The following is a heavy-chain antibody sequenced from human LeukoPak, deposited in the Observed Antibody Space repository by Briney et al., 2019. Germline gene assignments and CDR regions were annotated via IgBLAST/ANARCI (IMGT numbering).Heavy chain of an antibody. Sequence: SETLSLTCTVSGGSISSYYWSWIRQPPGKGLEWIGEINHSGSTNYNPSLKSRVTISVDTSKNQFSLKLSSVTAADTAVYYCARGRGYSSSRYFDYWGQGTLVTVSS. CDR1: GGSISSYY. V-gene: IGHV4-34*01. D-gene: IGHD6-6*01. CDR3: ARGRGYSSSRYFDY. CDR2: INHSGST. J-gene: IGHJ4*02.